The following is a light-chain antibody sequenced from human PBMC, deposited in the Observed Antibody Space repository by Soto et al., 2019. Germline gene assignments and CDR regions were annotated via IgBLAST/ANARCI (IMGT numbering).Light chain of an antibody. V-gene: IGLV2-14*01. CDR2: EVN. CDR1: SRDVGGYNY. Sequence: QSALTQPAPVSGSPGQSITISCTGTSRDVGGYNYVSWYQQHPGKAPKLMISEVNNRPSGVSDRFSGSKSGSTASLTISGLQAEDEADYFCSSYTSVSILIFGGGTKLTVL. J-gene: IGLJ2*01. CDR3: SSYTSVSILI.